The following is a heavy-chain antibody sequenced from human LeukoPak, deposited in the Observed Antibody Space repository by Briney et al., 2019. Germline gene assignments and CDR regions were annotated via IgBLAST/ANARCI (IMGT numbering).Heavy chain of an antibody. J-gene: IGHJ4*02. Sequence: GGSLRLSCAASGFTVSSNYMSWVRQAPGKGLEWVSVIYSGGSTYYADSVKGRFTISRDNSKNTPYLQMNSLRAEDTAVYYCARLYRYYYDSSGNVYYFDYWGQGTLVTVSS. CDR3: ARLYRYYYDSSGNVYYFDY. CDR2: IYSGGST. V-gene: IGHV3-53*01. D-gene: IGHD3-22*01. CDR1: GFTVSSNY.